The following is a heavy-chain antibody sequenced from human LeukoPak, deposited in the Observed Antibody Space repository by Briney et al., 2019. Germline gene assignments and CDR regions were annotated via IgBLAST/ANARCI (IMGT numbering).Heavy chain of an antibody. D-gene: IGHD2-15*01. CDR2: VNPNSGHT. CDR1: GYTFTSYD. J-gene: IGHJ4*02. Sequence: ASVKVSCKASGYTFTSYDVNWVRQATGQGLEWMGWVNPNSGHTGYAQKFQGRVTMTTNTSISTAYMELSSLRSEDAAVYYCARGAPGSYCSGGSCPYFDYWGQGTLVTVSS. CDR3: ARGAPGSYCSGGSCPYFDY. V-gene: IGHV1-8*01.